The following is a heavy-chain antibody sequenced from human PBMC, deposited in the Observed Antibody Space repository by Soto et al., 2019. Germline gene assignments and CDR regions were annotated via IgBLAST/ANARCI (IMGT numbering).Heavy chain of an antibody. CDR1: GDSISSGGHS. Sequence: SETLSLTCAVSGDSISSGGHSWNWLRQPPGKGLEWIGYIYYSGSTNYNPSLKSRVTISVDTSKNQFSLKLSSVTAADTAVYYCARDRIQLGDAFDIWGQVTMVTVS. D-gene: IGHD5-18*01. CDR2: IYYSGST. CDR3: ARDRIQLGDAFDI. V-gene: IGHV4-61*08. J-gene: IGHJ3*02.